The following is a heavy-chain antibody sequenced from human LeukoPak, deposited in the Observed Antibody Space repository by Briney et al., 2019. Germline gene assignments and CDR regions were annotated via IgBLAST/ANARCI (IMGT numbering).Heavy chain of an antibody. CDR1: GFTFSNFW. V-gene: IGHV3-7*05. J-gene: IGHJ4*02. CDR2: IKPDGKEK. D-gene: IGHD2/OR15-2a*01. CDR3: ARGYFQTTGVLDY. Sequence: GGSLRVSCAASGFTFSNFWMNWVRQGPGKGLESVATIKPDGKEKYHVDSVKGRFTISRDNAKNLVHLQMSSLRVEDTAVYHCARGYFQTTGVLDYWGQGILVTVSS.